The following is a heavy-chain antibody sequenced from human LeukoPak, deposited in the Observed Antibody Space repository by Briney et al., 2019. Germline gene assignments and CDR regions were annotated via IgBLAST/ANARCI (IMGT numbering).Heavy chain of an antibody. V-gene: IGHV3-21*01. J-gene: IGHJ4*02. CDR3: ARDPGYVAEFDY. Sequence: GGSLRLSCAASGFTFSSYSMKWVRQAPGKGLEWVSSISSSSSYIYYADSVKGRFTISRDNAKNSLYLQMNSLRAEDTAVYYCARDPGYVAEFDYWGQGTLVTVSS. CDR1: GFTFSSYS. CDR2: ISSSSSYI. D-gene: IGHD5-12*01.